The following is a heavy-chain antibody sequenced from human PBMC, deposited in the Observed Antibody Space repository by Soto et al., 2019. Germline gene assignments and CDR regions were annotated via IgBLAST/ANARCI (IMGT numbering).Heavy chain of an antibody. CDR1: GFTFDDYA. V-gene: IGHV3-9*01. CDR2: ISWNSGSI. J-gene: IGHJ6*02. CDR3: AKDAGTTGYYYYGMDV. Sequence: LRLSCAASGFTFDDYAMHWVRQAPGKGLEWVSGISWNSGSIGYADSVKGRFTISRDNAKNSLYLQMNSLRAEDTALYYCAKDAGTTGYYYYGMDVWGQGTTVTVSS. D-gene: IGHD1-1*01.